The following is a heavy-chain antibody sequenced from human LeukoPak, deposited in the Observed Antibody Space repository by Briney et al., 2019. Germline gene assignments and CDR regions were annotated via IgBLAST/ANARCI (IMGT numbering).Heavy chain of an antibody. Sequence: SETLSLTCTVSGGSISSYYWSWIRQPPGKGLEWIGYIYYSGSTYYNPSLKSRVTISVDTSKNQFSLKLSSVTAADTAVYYCARLNYYGSIRFDPWGQGTLVTVSS. CDR1: GGSISSYY. D-gene: IGHD3-10*01. V-gene: IGHV4-59*04. CDR2: IYYSGST. CDR3: ARLNYYGSIRFDP. J-gene: IGHJ5*02.